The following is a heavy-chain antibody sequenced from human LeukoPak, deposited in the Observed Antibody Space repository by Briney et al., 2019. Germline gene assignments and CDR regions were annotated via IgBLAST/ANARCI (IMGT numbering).Heavy chain of an antibody. CDR2: IYHSGSA. CDR1: GGSISSSNW. J-gene: IGHJ4*02. D-gene: IGHD3-22*01. CDR3: ASAGHDGIGYKVC. V-gene: IGHV4-4*02. Sequence: KSSETLSLTCAVSGGSISSSNWWSWVRQPPGKGLEWIGEIYHSGSANYNPSLKSRVTISVDKSKNQFSLRLSSVTAADTAVYYCASAGHDGIGYKVCRGQGTLVTVSS.